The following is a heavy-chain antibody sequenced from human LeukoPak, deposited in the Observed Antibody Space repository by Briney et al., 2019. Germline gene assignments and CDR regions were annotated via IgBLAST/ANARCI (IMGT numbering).Heavy chain of an antibody. J-gene: IGHJ4*02. D-gene: IGHD1-1*01. CDR1: GHTLSKLH. CDR2: FEPEDGEI. Sequence: ASVKVSCKVSGHTLSKLHMHWVRQAPGKGLEWMGGFEPEDGEIISAQNFQGRVTMTESTSTDTAYMELRRLTSDDTAVYYCAAGSPKNWKAQDYWGQGTLLTVSS. CDR3: AAGSPKNWKAQDY. V-gene: IGHV1-24*01.